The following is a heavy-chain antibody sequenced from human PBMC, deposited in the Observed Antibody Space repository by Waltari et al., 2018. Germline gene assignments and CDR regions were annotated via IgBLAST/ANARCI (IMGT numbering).Heavy chain of an antibody. V-gene: IGHV3-33*06. CDR3: AKIQTEYSSSWSVDY. CDR2: IWYDGSNK. D-gene: IGHD6-13*01. J-gene: IGHJ4*02. Sequence: QVQLVESGGGVVQPGRSLRLSCAASGFTFSSYGMHWVRQAPGKGLGGVAVIWYDGSNKYYADSVKCPFTISRDNSKNTLYLQMNRLRAEDTAVYYCAKIQTEYSSSWSVDYWGQGTLVTVSS. CDR1: GFTFSSYG.